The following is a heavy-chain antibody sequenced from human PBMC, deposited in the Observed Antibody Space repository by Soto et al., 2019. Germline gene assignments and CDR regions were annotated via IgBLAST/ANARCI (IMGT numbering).Heavy chain of an antibody. CDR1: GYTFTSYG. V-gene: IGHV1-18*04. D-gene: IGHD2-2*02. Sequence: QVQLVQSGAEVKKPGASVKVSCKASGYTFTSYGISWVRQAPGQGLEWMGWISAYNGNTNYAQKLQGRVTMTTDTSASTAYKELRSLRSDDTSVYYCARDLGYCSSTSCSTSFWWYYYYGMDVWGQGTTGTVSS. J-gene: IGHJ6*02. CDR3: ARDLGYCSSTSCSTSFWWYYYYGMDV. CDR2: ISAYNGNT.